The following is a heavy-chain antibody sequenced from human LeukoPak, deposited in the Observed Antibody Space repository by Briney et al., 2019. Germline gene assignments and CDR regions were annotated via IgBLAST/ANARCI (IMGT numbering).Heavy chain of an antibody. CDR2: IVVGSGNT. CDR3: AARFNGAGQLVDY. D-gene: IGHD6-13*01. J-gene: IGHJ4*02. V-gene: IGHV1-58*02. Sequence: ASVKVSCKASGFTSTSSAMQWVRQARGQRLEWIGWIVVGSGNTNYAQKFQERVTITRDMSTSTAYMELSSLRSEDTAVYYCAARFNGAGQLVDYWGQGTLVTVSS. CDR1: GFTSTSSA.